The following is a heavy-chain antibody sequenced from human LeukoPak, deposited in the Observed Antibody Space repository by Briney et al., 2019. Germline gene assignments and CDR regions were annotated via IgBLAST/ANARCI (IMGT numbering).Heavy chain of an antibody. J-gene: IGHJ3*02. CDR3: ATYIAVAALGAFDI. V-gene: IGHV3-48*04. CDR1: GFTFSSYS. CDR2: ISSSSGTI. Sequence: GGSLRLSCAASGFTFSSYSMNWVRQAPGKGLEWVSFISSSSGTIYYADSVKGRFTISRDNAKNSVYLQMNSLRAEDTAVYYCATYIAVAALGAFDIWGQRTMVTVSS. D-gene: IGHD6-19*01.